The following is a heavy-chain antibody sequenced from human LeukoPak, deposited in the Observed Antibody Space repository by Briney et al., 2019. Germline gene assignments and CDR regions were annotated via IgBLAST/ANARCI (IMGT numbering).Heavy chain of an antibody. CDR1: GFTFSSYG. J-gene: IGHJ4*02. V-gene: IGHV3-30*18. CDR3: AKIGTRIVGATFYFDC. Sequence: PGRSLRLSCAASGFTFSSYGMHWVRQAPGKGLEWVAVISYDGSNKYYADSVKGRFTTSRDNSKNTLYLQMNSLRAEDTAVYYCAKIGTRIVGATFYFDCWGQGTLVTVSS. D-gene: IGHD1-26*01. CDR2: ISYDGSNK.